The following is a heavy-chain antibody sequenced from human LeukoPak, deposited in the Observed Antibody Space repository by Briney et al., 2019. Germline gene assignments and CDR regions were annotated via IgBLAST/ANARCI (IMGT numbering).Heavy chain of an antibody. CDR2: IYHSGST. J-gene: IGHJ4*02. CDR3: ARDRGYSDPDGDY. CDR1: GYSISSGYY. V-gene: IGHV4-38-2*02. D-gene: IGHD5-12*01. Sequence: PSETLSLTCSFSGYSISSGYYWGWIRQPPGQGLEWIGNIYHSGSTYYNPSLKSRVTISVDKSKNQFSLKLSSVTAADTAVYYCARDRGYSDPDGDYWGQGTLVTVSS.